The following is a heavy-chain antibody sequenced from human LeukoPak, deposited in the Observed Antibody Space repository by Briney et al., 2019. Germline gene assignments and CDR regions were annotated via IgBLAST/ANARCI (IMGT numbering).Heavy chain of an antibody. Sequence: ASVKVSCKASGYTLTSYYLHWVRQAPGQGLEWMAIINPSGGSTSHAQKFQGRVTITADESTSTAYMELSSLRSEDTAVYYCARDPGYYYDSSGYYWFDPWGQGTLVTVSS. J-gene: IGHJ5*02. V-gene: IGHV1-46*01. D-gene: IGHD3-22*01. CDR2: INPSGGST. CDR1: GYTLTSYY. CDR3: ARDPGYYYDSSGYYWFDP.